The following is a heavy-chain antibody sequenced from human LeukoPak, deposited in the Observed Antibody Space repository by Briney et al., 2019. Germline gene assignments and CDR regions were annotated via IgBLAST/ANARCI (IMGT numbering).Heavy chain of an antibody. CDR3: ARGLMSSIAAPPRPSRGYNWFDP. CDR2: INHSGST. Sequence: SETLSPTCAVYGGSFSGYYWSWIRQPPGKGLEWIGEINHSGSTNYNPSLKSRVTISVDTSKNQFSLKLSSVTAADTAVYYCARGLMSSIAAPPRPSRGYNWFDPWGQGTLVTVSS. V-gene: IGHV4-34*01. J-gene: IGHJ5*02. D-gene: IGHD6-6*01. CDR1: GGSFSGYY.